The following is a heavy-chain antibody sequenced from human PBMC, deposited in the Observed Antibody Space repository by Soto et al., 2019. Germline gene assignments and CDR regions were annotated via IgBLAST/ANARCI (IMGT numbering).Heavy chain of an antibody. CDR1: GFTFSSYT. Sequence: PGGSLRLSCATSGFTFSSYTMYWVRQAPGKGLEWVSTISGDSNYIYYADSVKGRFTISRDNAKNSLYLQMNSLRAEDTAVYYYVRDPTSTSTNSWRQGTLVTVSS. V-gene: IGHV3-21*01. CDR3: VRDPTSTSTNS. CDR2: ISGDSNYI. D-gene: IGHD6-6*01. J-gene: IGHJ4*02.